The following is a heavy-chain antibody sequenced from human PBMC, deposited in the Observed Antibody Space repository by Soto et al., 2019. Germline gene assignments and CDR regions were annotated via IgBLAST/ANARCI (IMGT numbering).Heavy chain of an antibody. D-gene: IGHD5-18*01. CDR2: IRSKAYGGTT. J-gene: IGHJ4*02. V-gene: IGHV3-49*04. CDR3: TRDESSYGSTRLYYFDY. Sequence: PGGSLRLSCTASGFTFGGYAMSWVRQAPGKGLEWVGFIRSKAYGGTTEYAASVKGRFTISRDDSKSIAYLQMNSLKTEDTAVYYCTRDESSYGSTRLYYFDYWGQGTLVTVSS. CDR1: GFTFGGYA.